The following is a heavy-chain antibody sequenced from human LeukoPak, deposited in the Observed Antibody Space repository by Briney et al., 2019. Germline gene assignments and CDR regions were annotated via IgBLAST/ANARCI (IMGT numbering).Heavy chain of an antibody. CDR2: ISSSSSYI. CDR3: ARTTRGTEEDY. J-gene: IGHJ4*02. CDR1: GFTFSSYA. D-gene: IGHD1-1*01. V-gene: IGHV3-21*01. Sequence: PGGSLRLSCAASGFTFSSYAMSWVRQAPGKGLEWVSSISSSSSYIYYADSVKGRFTISRDNAKNSLYLQMNSLRAEDAAVYYCARTTRGTEEDYWGQGTLVTVSS.